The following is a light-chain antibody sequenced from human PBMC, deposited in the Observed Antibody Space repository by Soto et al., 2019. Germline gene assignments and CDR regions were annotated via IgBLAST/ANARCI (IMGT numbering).Light chain of an antibody. V-gene: IGLV2-14*01. CDR3: SSYTSTSSHDVV. Sequence: QSALTQPASVSGSPGQSITISCTGTSSDVGGHNYVSWYQQHPGKAPKLMIYEVSNRPSGVSNRFSGSKSGNTASLTISGLQTEDEADYYCSSYTSTSSHDVVFGGGTKVTVL. CDR2: EVS. J-gene: IGLJ2*01. CDR1: SSDVGGHNY.